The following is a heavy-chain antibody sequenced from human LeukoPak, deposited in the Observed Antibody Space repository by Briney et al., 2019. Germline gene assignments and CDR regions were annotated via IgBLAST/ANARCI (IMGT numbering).Heavy chain of an antibody. CDR3: ARASSSSGVADY. Sequence: SETLSLTCTASGGSISSSSYYWGWIRQPPGKGLEWIGSIYYSGSTYYNPSLKSRVTISVDTSENQFSLKLSSVTAADTAVYYCARASSSSGVADYWGQGTLVTVSS. D-gene: IGHD6-6*01. CDR1: GGSISSSSYY. J-gene: IGHJ4*02. CDR2: IYYSGST. V-gene: IGHV4-39*07.